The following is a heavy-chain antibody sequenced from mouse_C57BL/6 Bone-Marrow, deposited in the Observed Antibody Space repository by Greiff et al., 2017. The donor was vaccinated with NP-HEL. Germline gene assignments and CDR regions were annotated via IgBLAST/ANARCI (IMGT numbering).Heavy chain of an antibody. Sequence: VQLQQSGPELVKPGASVKISCKASGYTFTDYYMNWVKQSHGKSLEWIGDINPNNGGTSYNQKFKGKATLTVDKSSSIAYMELRSLTSEDSAVYYCARKDYGKLPSDYWGQGTTLTVSS. CDR1: GYTFTDYY. CDR2: INPNNGGT. D-gene: IGHD2-4*01. CDR3: ARKDYGKLPSDY. V-gene: IGHV1-26*01. J-gene: IGHJ2*01.